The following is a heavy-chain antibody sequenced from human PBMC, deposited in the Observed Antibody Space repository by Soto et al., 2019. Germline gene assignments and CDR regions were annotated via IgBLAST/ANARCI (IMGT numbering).Heavy chain of an antibody. CDR2: ISSSGSTI. D-gene: IGHD2-2*01. CDR1: GFTFSDYY. CDR3: ARDPGYCSSTSCYNWFDP. Sequence: QVQLVESGGGLVKPGGSLRLSCAASGFTFSDYYISWIRQAPGKGLEWVSYISSSGSTIYYADSVKGRFTISRDNAKNSLYLQMNSLRAEDTAGYYCARDPGYCSSTSCYNWFDPWGLGTLVTVSS. J-gene: IGHJ5*02. V-gene: IGHV3-11*01.